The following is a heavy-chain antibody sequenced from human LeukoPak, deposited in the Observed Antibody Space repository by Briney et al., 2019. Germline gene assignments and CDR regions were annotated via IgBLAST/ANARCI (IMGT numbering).Heavy chain of an antibody. J-gene: IGHJ3*02. CDR2: IYPGDSDT. Sequence: GESLQISCNGSGYSFTSYWIGWARQMPGKGLEWMGIIYPGDSDTRYSPSFQGQVTISADKSISTAYLQWSSLKASDTAMYHCARCIAVAGPEIVDAFDIWGQGTMVTVSS. CDR1: GYSFTSYW. V-gene: IGHV5-51*01. D-gene: IGHD6-19*01. CDR3: ARCIAVAGPEIVDAFDI.